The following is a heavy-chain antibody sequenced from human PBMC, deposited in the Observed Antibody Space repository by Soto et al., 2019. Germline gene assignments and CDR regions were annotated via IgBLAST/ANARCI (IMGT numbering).Heavy chain of an antibody. J-gene: IGHJ3*01. V-gene: IGHV1-3*01. CDR3: ARDLSGSYLGVFAF. D-gene: IGHD1-26*01. CDR2: INAGNGNT. Sequence: GQRLEWMGWINAGNGNTKYSQKFQGRVTITRDTSASTAYMELSSLRSEDTAVFYCARDLSGSYLGVFAFWGKGTMVTVSS.